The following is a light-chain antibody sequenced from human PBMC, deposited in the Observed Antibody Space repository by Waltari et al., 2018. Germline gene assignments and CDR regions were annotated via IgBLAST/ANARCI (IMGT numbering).Light chain of an antibody. J-gene: IGLJ2*01. Sequence: QSVLTQPPSASGTPGQRVTISCSGSSSNIGSNYVYWYQQLPGTAPKLPINRNNQRPSGVPDRFAGSKSGTSASLAISGLRSEDEADYYCAAWDDSLSGYVVFGGGTKLTVL. V-gene: IGLV1-47*01. CDR1: SSNIGSNY. CDR2: RNN. CDR3: AAWDDSLSGYVV.